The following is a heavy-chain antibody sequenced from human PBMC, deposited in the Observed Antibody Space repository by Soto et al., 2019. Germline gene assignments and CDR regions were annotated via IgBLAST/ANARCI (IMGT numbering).Heavy chain of an antibody. Sequence: QVQLVESGGGVVQPGRSLRLSCAASGFTFSSYGMHWVRQAPGKGLEWVAVIAYDGSNKSYADSVEGRFTIARDSSKNTLYLQMNSLRAEDTAVYYCAKVVVKGTMVRGVMEDGMDVWGQGTTVTVSS. CDR3: AKVVVKGTMVRGVMEDGMDV. J-gene: IGHJ6*02. V-gene: IGHV3-30*18. CDR2: IAYDGSNK. CDR1: GFTFSSYG. D-gene: IGHD3-10*01.